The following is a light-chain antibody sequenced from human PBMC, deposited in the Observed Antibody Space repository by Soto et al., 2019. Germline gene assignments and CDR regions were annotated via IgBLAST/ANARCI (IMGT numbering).Light chain of an antibody. CDR3: MQALQTPWT. Sequence: DIVMTQSPLSLPVTPGEPASISCRSSQSLLHSNVYNYLDWYLQKPGQSPQLLIYLGSNRASGVTDRFSGSGSGTNLTLKISRVEAEDAGVYYCMQALQTPWTFGQGTKVEIK. CDR2: LGS. J-gene: IGKJ1*01. CDR1: QSLLHSNVYNY. V-gene: IGKV2-28*01.